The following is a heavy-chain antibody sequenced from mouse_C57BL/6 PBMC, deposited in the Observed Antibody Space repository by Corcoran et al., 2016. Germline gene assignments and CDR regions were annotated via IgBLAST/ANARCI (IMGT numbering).Heavy chain of an antibody. CDR2: ISYDGSN. V-gene: IGHV3-6*01. CDR1: GYSITSGYY. J-gene: IGHJ3*01. D-gene: IGHD2-3*01. Sequence: DVQLQESGPGLVKPSQSLSLTCSVTGYSITSGYYWNWIRQFPGNKLEWMGYISYDGSNNYNSSLKNRISITRDTSKNQFFLKLNSVTTEDTATYYCAREGFYDGYYSAYWGQGTLVTVSA. CDR3: AREGFYDGYYSAY.